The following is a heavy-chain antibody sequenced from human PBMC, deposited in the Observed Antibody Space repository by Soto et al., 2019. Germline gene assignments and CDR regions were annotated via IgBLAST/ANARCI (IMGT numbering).Heavy chain of an antibody. CDR3: ARDKIERYFDWGIDY. J-gene: IGHJ4*02. CDR2: ISAYNGNT. D-gene: IGHD3-9*01. V-gene: IGHV1-18*01. CDR1: GYTSTSYG. Sequence: ASVKVSCKASGYTSTSYGISWVRQAPGQGLEWMGWISAYNGNTNYAQKLQGRVTMTTDTSTSTAYMELRSLRSDDTAVYYCARDKIERYFDWGIDYWGQGTLVTVSS.